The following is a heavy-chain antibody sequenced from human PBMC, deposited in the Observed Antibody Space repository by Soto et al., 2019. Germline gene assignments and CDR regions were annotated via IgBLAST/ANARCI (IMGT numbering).Heavy chain of an antibody. V-gene: IGHV1-69*02. D-gene: IGHD6-6*01. CDR1: GGTFSSYT. J-gene: IGHJ4*02. CDR2: IIPILGIA. Sequence: GASVKVSCKASGGTFSSYTISWVRQAPGQGLEWMGRIIPILGIANYAQKFQGRVTITADKSTSTAYMELSSLRSEDTAVYYCASVFEYSSSGMAYYFDYWGQGTLVTVSS. CDR3: ASVFEYSSSGMAYYFDY.